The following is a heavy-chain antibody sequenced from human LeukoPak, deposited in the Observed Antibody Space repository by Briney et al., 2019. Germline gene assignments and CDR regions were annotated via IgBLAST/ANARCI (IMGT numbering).Heavy chain of an antibody. J-gene: IGHJ4*02. CDR3: AKDRGYSSSWTLYFDY. D-gene: IGHD6-13*01. Sequence: GGSLRLSCAASGFTFSSYGMHWVRQAPGKGLEWVAVISYDGSNKYYADSVKGRFTISRDNSKNTLYLKMNSLRAEDTAVYYCAKDRGYSSSWTLYFDYWGQGALVTVSS. V-gene: IGHV3-30*18. CDR1: GFTFSSYG. CDR2: ISYDGSNK.